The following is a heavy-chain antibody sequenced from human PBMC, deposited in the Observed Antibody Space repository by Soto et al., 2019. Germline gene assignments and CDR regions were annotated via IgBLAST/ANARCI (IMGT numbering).Heavy chain of an antibody. J-gene: IGHJ4*02. V-gene: IGHV1-18*04. CDR1: GYTFTSYG. CDR3: ATVTEEGSYGPRFDY. Sequence: ASVKVSRKAPGYTFTSYGISSVRQAPGKGLERMGWISAYNGNTNYAQNLQGRVTMTTDTSTSTADMELRSLRSDDTAVYYCATVTEEGSYGPRFDYWGQGTRVTGSS. CDR2: ISAYNGNT. D-gene: IGHD5-18*01.